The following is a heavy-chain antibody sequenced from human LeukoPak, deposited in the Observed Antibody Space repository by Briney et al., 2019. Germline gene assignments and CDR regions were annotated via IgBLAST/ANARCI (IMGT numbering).Heavy chain of an antibody. CDR3: ARYYYDSSGLHYYFDY. D-gene: IGHD3-22*01. V-gene: IGHV4-38-2*02. CDR2: IYHSGST. Sequence: SETLSLTCTVSGGSIHSYYWGWTRQPPGKGLEWIGSIYHSGSTYYNPSLKSRVTISVDTSKNQFSLKLSSVTAADTAVYYCARYYYDSSGLHYYFDYWGQGTLVTVSS. CDR1: GGSIHSYY. J-gene: IGHJ4*02.